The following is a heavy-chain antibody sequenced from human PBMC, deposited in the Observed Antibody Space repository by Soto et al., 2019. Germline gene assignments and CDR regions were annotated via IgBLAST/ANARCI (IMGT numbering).Heavy chain of an antibody. CDR1: GFSLNTYGVG. D-gene: IGHD3-16*01. CDR3: ARALGSWGAYCVEY. CDR2: IYWDDDK. Sequence: QITLKESGPTLVKPTQTLTLTCTVSGFSLNTYGVGVGWIRQPPGKALEWLALIYWDDDKRYSPSLKSRLTITKDTAKNQVVLTMTNMDPVDTVTYYCARALGSWGAYCVEYWGQGTLVTVSS. V-gene: IGHV2-5*02. J-gene: IGHJ4*02.